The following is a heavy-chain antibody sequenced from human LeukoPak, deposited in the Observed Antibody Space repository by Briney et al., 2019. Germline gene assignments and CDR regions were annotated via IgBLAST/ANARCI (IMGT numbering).Heavy chain of an antibody. J-gene: IGHJ4*02. CDR1: GGSISSGDYY. CDR2: INHSGST. Sequence: PSETLSLTCTVSGGSISSGDYYWSWIRQPPGKGLEWIGEINHSGSTNYNPSLKSRVTISVDTSKNQFSLKLSSVTAADTAVYYCAGGTLMPEIXCXXGXXXXXFDYXGXGXLVTVS. V-gene: IGHV4-39*07. CDR3: AGGTLMPEIXCXXGXXXXXFDY. D-gene: IGHD2-15*01.